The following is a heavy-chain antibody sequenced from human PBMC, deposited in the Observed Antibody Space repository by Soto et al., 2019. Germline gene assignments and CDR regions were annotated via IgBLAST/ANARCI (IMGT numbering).Heavy chain of an antibody. J-gene: IGHJ5*01. D-gene: IGHD2-2*01. CDR3: TRVVPFCSTPSCRGRNWFDT. V-gene: IGHV4-30-4*01. CDR2: MFYVGAT. Sequence: LSLTCAVFGGSISSGDYYGSWVSQPPGKGLEWIGYMFYVGATYYNPSLNSRVTISVDTSKNQFSLKLNSVTAADTAVYHCTRVVPFCSTPSCRGRNWFDTWDPGTLVTVFS. CDR1: GGSISSGDYY.